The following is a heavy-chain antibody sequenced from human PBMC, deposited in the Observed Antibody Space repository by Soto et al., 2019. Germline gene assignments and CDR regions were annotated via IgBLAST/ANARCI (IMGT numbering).Heavy chain of an antibody. CDR2: IYYNGST. D-gene: IGHD5-12*01. J-gene: IGHJ4*02. Sequence: SETLSLTCTVSGGSISSYYWSWIRQPPGKGLEWIGYIYYNGSTNYNPSLNSRATISVDTSKNQFSLKVNSVTAADRAVYYCARENRRGISGYSFYDYWGQGTLVTVSS. CDR3: ARENRRGISGYSFYDY. V-gene: IGHV4-59*01. CDR1: GGSISSYY.